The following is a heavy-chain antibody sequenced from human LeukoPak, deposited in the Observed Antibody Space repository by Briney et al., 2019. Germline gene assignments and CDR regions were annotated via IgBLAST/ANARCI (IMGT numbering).Heavy chain of an antibody. J-gene: IGHJ6*03. CDR1: GGSISSSPYY. V-gene: IGHV4-39*07. CDR3: ARVATVTTFDYYYYMDV. D-gene: IGHD4-17*01. CDR2: IYYSGTT. Sequence: PSETLSLTCTVSGGSISSSPYYWGWIRQPPGKGLEWIGSIYYSGTTHYSPSLESRVTISVDTSKNQFSLKLSSVTAADTAVYYCARVATVTTFDYYYYMDVWGKGTTVTVSS.